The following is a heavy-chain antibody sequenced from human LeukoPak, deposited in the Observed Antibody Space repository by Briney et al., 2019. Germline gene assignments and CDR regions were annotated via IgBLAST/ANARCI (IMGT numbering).Heavy chain of an antibody. CDR1: GFTFSSYE. D-gene: IGHD3-22*01. J-gene: IGHJ4*02. Sequence: PGGSLRLSCAASGFTFSSYEMNWVRQAPGKGLEWVSYISSSGSTIYYADSVKGRFTVSRDNAKNSLYLQMNSLRAEGTAVYYCARGPRMYYYDSSGYYYFDYWGQGTLVTVSS. V-gene: IGHV3-48*03. CDR3: ARGPRMYYYDSSGYYYFDY. CDR2: ISSSGSTI.